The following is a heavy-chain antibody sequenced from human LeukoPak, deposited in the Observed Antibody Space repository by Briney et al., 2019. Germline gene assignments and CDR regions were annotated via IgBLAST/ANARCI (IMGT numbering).Heavy chain of an antibody. V-gene: IGHV3-7*01. CDR1: GFTFSNYR. CDR3: ARDRYTSL. D-gene: IGHD3-16*02. CDR2: IKEDGNGK. Sequence: PGGSLRLSCVASGFTFSNYRMSWVRQAPGKGLEWVANIKEDGNGKYYVDSVKGRFTISRDNAKNSLYLQMNSLRTEDTAVYYCARDRYTSLWGQGTLVTVSS. J-gene: IGHJ4*02.